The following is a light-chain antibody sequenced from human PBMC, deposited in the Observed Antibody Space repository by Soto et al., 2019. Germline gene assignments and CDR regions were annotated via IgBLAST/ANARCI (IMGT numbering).Light chain of an antibody. CDR1: QTMSIY. Sequence: DIQMTQSPSSLSASVGDRVTITCRASQTMSIYLNWYQQKPGKAPELLIYEASTLQSGVPSRFSGSGSGTEFTLTISSLQPEDFATYYCQQSYRTPPGFGPGTKVDV. CDR3: QQSYRTPPG. V-gene: IGKV1-39*01. CDR2: EAS. J-gene: IGKJ3*01.